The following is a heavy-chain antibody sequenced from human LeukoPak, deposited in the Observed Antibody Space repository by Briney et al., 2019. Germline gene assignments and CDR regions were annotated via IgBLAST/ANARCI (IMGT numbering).Heavy chain of an antibody. D-gene: IGHD3-10*01. J-gene: IGHJ4*02. Sequence: GGSLRLSCAASAFTFSSYWMTWVRHAPGKGLEWAGQIKQDGSEKFYVDSMKGRFTIYRDNVKSSLYLQMNSLRAEDTAVYFCVRESVYGSRSYYSYWGQGTLVTVSS. CDR3: VRESVYGSRSYYSY. V-gene: IGHV3-7*04. CDR1: AFTFSSYW. CDR2: IKQDGSEK.